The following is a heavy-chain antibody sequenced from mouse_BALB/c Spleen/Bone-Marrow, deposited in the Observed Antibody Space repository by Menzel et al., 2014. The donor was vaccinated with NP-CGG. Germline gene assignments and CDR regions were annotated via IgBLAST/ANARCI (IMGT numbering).Heavy chain of an antibody. V-gene: IGHV1-7*01. Sequence: VQLQQSGAELAKPGASVKMSCKASGYTFTSYWMHWVKQRPGQGLEWIGYINPSTGYTEYNQKFKDKATLTADKSSSTDYKQLSNLTSEDSAVYYCARSRDGYDSFAYWGQGTLVTVSA. J-gene: IGHJ3*01. D-gene: IGHD2-2*01. CDR3: ARSRDGYDSFAY. CDR2: INPSTGYT. CDR1: GYTFTSYW.